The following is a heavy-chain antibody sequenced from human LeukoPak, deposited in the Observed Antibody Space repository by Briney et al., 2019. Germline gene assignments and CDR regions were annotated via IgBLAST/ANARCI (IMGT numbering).Heavy chain of an antibody. D-gene: IGHD6-19*01. CDR3: ARHSGSRTKEYRFDH. CDR2: IYYSGST. J-gene: IGHJ4*02. Sequence: ASETLSLTCTVSGGSISSYYWSWIRQPPGKGLEWIGYIYYSGSTKYNPSLKSRVTISVDTSKNQFSLKLSSVTAADTAVYYCARHSGSRTKEYRFDHWGQGTLVTVSS. V-gene: IGHV4-59*01. CDR1: GGSISSYY.